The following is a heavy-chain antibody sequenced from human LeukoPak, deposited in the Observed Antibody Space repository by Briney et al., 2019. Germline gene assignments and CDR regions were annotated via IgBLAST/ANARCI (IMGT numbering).Heavy chain of an antibody. CDR3: ARGLVGTTGEQNWFDP. V-gene: IGHV4-4*07. CDR2: IYTSGST. J-gene: IGHJ5*02. D-gene: IGHD1-26*01. CDR1: GGSISSYY. Sequence: SETLSLTCTVSGGSISSYYWSWIRQPAGKGLEWIGRIYTSGSTNYNPSLKSRVTMSVDTSKIQFSLTLNSVPAANTAEYYCARGLVGTTGEQNWFDPWGQGTLVTVSS.